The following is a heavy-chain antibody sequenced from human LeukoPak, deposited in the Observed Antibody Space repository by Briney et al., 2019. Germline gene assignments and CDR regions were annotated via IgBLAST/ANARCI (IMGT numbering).Heavy chain of an antibody. J-gene: IGHJ4*02. V-gene: IGHV1-69*13. CDR1: GGTFSSYA. Sequence: SVKVSCKASGGTFSSYAISWVRQAPGQGLEWLGGIIPIFGTANYAQKFQGRVKITADESTSTAYMELSSPRSEDTAVYYCARPRKDNYYDSSGYSDPFDYWGQGTLVTVSS. CDR3: ARPRKDNYYDSSGYSDPFDY. D-gene: IGHD3-22*01. CDR2: IIPIFGTA.